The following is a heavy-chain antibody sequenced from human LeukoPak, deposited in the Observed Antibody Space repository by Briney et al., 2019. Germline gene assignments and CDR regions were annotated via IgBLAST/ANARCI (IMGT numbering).Heavy chain of an antibody. CDR2: ISASGGST. CDR1: GFTFSSYA. Sequence: GGSLRLSCAASGFTFSSYAMSWVRQAPGKGLKWVSAISASGGSTYYADSVKGRFTISRDNSKNTLYLQMNSLRAEDTAVYYCAKGIWSGYRWYLDYWGQGTLVTVSS. V-gene: IGHV3-23*01. CDR3: AKGIWSGYRWYLDY. D-gene: IGHD3-3*01. J-gene: IGHJ4*02.